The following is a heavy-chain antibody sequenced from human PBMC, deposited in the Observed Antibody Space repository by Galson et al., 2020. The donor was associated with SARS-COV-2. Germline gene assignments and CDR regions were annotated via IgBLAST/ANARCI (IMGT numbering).Heavy chain of an antibody. V-gene: IGHV4-59*01. D-gene: IGHD1-1*01. CDR3: ARDPTYNYPSYGFDV. J-gene: IGHJ3*01. Sequence: ETSEPLSLTCSVSGASIKSYYWSWIQQPPGKGLEWIGTIFYNGATAHHHSLKSRVTISVDTSHNQFPLKLRSVTEADTAVYYCARDPTYNYPSYGFDVWGQGTMVTVSS. CDR1: GASIKSYY. CDR2: IFYNGAT.